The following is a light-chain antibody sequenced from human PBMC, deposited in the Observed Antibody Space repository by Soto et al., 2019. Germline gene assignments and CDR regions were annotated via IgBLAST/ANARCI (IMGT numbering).Light chain of an antibody. J-gene: IGLJ2*01. V-gene: IGLV2-8*01. CDR2: EVS. CDR1: SNDVGGYNY. Sequence: QSALTQPPSASGSPGQSVTISCTGTSNDVGGYNYVSWYQQHPGKAPKLMIYEVSRRPSGVPDRFSGSKSGSTASLTVSGPQAEDEADYYCSSYAGNNNFVVFGGGTKLTVL. CDR3: SSYAGNNNFVV.